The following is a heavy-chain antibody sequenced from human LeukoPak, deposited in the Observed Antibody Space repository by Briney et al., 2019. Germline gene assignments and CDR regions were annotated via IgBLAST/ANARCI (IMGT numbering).Heavy chain of an antibody. J-gene: IGHJ4*02. CDR1: GFIVCDDY. V-gene: IGHV3-53*01. Sequence: GGSLRLSRAASGFIVCDDYISWGRQTPGKGLEWVSVIYSGGATLYADSVKGRFTISRDNSKNTVHLQINSLRAEDTAVYYCASGGKYCPGGPCYGDWGQGTLVTVSS. CDR3: ASGGKYCPGGPCYGD. CDR2: IYSGGAT. D-gene: IGHD2-15*01.